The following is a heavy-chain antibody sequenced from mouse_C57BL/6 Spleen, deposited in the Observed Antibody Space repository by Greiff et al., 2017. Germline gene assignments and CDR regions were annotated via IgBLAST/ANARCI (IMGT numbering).Heavy chain of an antibody. CDR1: GYTFTSYW. CDR3: TCRYDPY. V-gene: IGHV1-5*01. J-gene: IGHJ2*01. CDR2: IYPGNSDT. D-gene: IGHD2-3*01. Sequence: VQLKESGTVLARPGASVKMSCKTSGYTFTSYWMHWVKQRPGQGLEWRGAIYPGNSDTSYNQKFKGKAKLTAVTSASTAYMELSRLTNEDSTVYSCTCRYDPYWGQGTTLTVSS.